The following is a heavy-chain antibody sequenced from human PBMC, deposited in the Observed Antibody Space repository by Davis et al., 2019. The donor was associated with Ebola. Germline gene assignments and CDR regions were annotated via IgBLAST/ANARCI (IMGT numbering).Heavy chain of an antibody. CDR2: IYSGGST. CDR1: GFTVSSNY. CDR3: AAGYYYYGMDV. J-gene: IGHJ6*02. D-gene: IGHD3-10*01. V-gene: IGHV3-66*01. Sequence: PGGSLRLSCAASGFTVSSNYMSWVRQAPGKGLEWVSAIYSGGSTYYADSVKGRFTISRDNSKNTLYLQMNSLRAEDTAVYYCAAGYYYYGMDVWGQGTTVTVSS.